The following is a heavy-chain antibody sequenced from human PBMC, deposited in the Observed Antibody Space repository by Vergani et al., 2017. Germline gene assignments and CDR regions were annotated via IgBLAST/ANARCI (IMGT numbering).Heavy chain of an antibody. CDR1: GFTFSSHA. D-gene: IGHD5-12*01. Sequence: EVQLLESGGGLVQPGGSLRLSCAASGFTFSSHALRWVRQAPGKGLEWVSAISGSGGSTYYADSVKGRFTISRDNSKNTLYLQMNSLRAEDTAVYYCAKVWWLHDFDYWGQGTLVTVSS. CDR2: ISGSGGST. CDR3: AKVWWLHDFDY. J-gene: IGHJ4*02. V-gene: IGHV3-23*01.